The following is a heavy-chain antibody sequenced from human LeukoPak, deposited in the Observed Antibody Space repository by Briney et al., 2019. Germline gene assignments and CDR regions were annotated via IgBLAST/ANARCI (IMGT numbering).Heavy chain of an antibody. CDR1: GFTFSSYA. V-gene: IGHV3-23*01. CDR2: ISGNGGST. J-gene: IGHJ4*02. Sequence: GGSLRLSCAASGFTFSSYAMSWVRQAPGKGLEWVSAISGNGGSTYYADSVKGRFTISRDNSKNTLYLQMNSLRAEDTAVYYCAKDSSGGSSSWGDYFDYWGQGTLVTVSS. CDR3: AKDSSGGSSSWGDYFDY. D-gene: IGHD6-13*01.